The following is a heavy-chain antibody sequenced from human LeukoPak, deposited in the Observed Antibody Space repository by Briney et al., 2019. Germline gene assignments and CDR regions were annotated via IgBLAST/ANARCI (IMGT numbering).Heavy chain of an antibody. CDR1: GGSISSSSYY. V-gene: IGHV4-39*07. Sequence: ETLSLTCTVSGGSISSSSYYWGWIRQPPGKGLEGIRTIFCRGSTYYNPSLKSPITISEATSKNQFSLSLSCLTAADTAVYSCARDLAYDHGYWGEGALITASS. CDR3: ARDLAYDHGY. J-gene: IGHJ4*02. CDR2: IFCRGST. D-gene: IGHD1-1*01.